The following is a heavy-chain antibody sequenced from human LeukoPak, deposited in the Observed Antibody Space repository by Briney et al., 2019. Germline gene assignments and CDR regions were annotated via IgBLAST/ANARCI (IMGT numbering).Heavy chain of an antibody. J-gene: IGHJ4*02. CDR2: IYHTGST. Sequence: PSETLSLTCTVSGYSISSGYYWGWIRQPPGKGLEWIGSIYHTGSTYYNPSLKSRVTISMHTSKNQFSLKLSSVTAADTAVYYCARQLYSSSEYDYWGQGTLVTVSS. CDR1: GYSISSGYY. D-gene: IGHD6-6*01. CDR3: ARQLYSSSEYDY. V-gene: IGHV4-38-2*02.